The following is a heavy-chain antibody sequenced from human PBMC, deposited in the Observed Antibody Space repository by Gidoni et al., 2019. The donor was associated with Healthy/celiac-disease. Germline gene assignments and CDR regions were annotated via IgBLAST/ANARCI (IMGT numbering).Heavy chain of an antibody. CDR3: ARDRPARNFDWLLLDYYYYGMDV. CDR2: IYTSGST. Sequence: QVQLQESGPGLVKPSQTLSLTCPVSGGSISSGSYYWSWIRQPAGKGLEWIGRIYTSGSTNYNPPLKSRVTISVDTSKNQFSLKLSSVTAADTAVYYCARDRPARNFDWLLLDYYYYGMDVWGQGTTVTVSS. V-gene: IGHV4-61*02. J-gene: IGHJ6*02. CDR1: GGSISSGSYY. D-gene: IGHD3-9*01.